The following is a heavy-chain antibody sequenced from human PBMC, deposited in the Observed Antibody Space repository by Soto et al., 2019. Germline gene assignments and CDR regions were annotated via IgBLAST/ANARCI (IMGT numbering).Heavy chain of an antibody. CDR3: ARALGSSGYFQH. CDR1: GGTFSSYA. CDR2: IIPIFGTA. V-gene: IGHV1-69*13. D-gene: IGHD6-6*01. Sequence: GASVKVSCKASGGTFSSYAISWVRQAPGQGLEWMGGIIPIFGTANYAQKFQGRVTITADESTSTAYMELSSLRSEDMAVYYCARALGSSGYFQHWGQGTLVTVSS. J-gene: IGHJ1*01.